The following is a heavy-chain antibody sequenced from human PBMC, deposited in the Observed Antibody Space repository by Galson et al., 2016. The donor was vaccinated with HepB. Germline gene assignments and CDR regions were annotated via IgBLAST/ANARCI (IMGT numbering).Heavy chain of an antibody. CDR1: GYTLTELS. CDR3: ATRTRNSWFRHFDY. V-gene: IGHV1-24*01. Sequence: SVKVSCKVSGYTLTELSMHWVRQAPGEGLEWMGGFDPEDGETIYAQKFQGRVTMTEDTSTDTAYMELSSLRSEDTAMYYCATRTRNSWFRHFDYWGQGTLVAVSS. D-gene: IGHD6-13*01. J-gene: IGHJ4*02. CDR2: FDPEDGET.